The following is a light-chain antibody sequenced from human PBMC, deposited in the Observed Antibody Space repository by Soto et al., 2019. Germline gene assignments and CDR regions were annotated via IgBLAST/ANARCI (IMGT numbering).Light chain of an antibody. Sequence: EIVLTQSTATLSVSPGERATLSSRASQSLSSRNLAWYQQKPGQAPRLLIYDASSRATGIPDRFSGSGSGTDFTLTISRLETDDFAVYYCQQYGRSPQTFGQGTKVDIK. CDR1: QSLSSRN. V-gene: IGKV3-20*01. J-gene: IGKJ1*01. CDR2: DAS. CDR3: QQYGRSPQT.